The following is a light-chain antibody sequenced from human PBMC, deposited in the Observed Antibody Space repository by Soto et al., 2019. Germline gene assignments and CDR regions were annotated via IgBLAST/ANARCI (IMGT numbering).Light chain of an antibody. CDR3: AAWDDSLNGPV. CDR1: TSNIESNT. V-gene: IGLV1-44*01. CDR2: SNN. Sequence: QSVLAQPPSASGTPGQRVTLSCSGSTSNIESNTVNWYQQLPGTAPKHLIYSNNQRPSGVPDRFSGSKSGTSASLAISGLQSEDEADYYCAAWDDSLNGPVFGGGTKLTVL. J-gene: IGLJ2*01.